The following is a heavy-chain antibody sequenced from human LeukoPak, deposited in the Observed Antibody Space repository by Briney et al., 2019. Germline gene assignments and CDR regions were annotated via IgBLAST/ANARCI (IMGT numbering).Heavy chain of an antibody. D-gene: IGHD3-10*01. CDR1: GFTFSSYG. CDR3: AKSSEYYYGSGSLDY. Sequence: GGSLRLSCAASGFTFSSYGMHWVRQAPGKGLEWVAVISYDGSNKYYADSVKGRFTISRDNSKNTLYLQMNSLRAEDTAVYYCAKSSEYYYGSGSLDYWGQGTLVTVSS. J-gene: IGHJ4*02. CDR2: ISYDGSNK. V-gene: IGHV3-30*18.